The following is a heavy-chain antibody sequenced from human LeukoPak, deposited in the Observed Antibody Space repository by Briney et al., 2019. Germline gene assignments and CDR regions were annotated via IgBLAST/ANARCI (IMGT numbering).Heavy chain of an antibody. J-gene: IGHJ6*02. D-gene: IGHD4-17*01. V-gene: IGHV1-69*04. CDR3: ARSLYGDYAEGHYYYYGMDV. Sequence: GSSVKVSCKASGGTFSSYAISWVRQAPGQGLEWMGRIIPILGIANYAQKFQGRVTITADKSTSTAYMELSSLRSEDTAVYYCARSLYGDYAEGHYYYYGMDVWGQGTTVTVSS. CDR2: IIPILGIA. CDR1: GGTFSSYA.